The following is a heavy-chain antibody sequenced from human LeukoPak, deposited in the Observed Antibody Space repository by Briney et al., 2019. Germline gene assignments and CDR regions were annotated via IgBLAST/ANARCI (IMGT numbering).Heavy chain of an antibody. Sequence: GGSLRLSCAASGFTFSSYWMSWVRQAPGKGLEWVSGISWNSGSIGYADSVKGRFTVSRDNAKNSLYLQMNSLRAEDTAFYYCTKGPAAAGTYYRGAFDIWGHGTMVTVSS. D-gene: IGHD6-13*01. CDR1: GFTFSSYW. CDR3: TKGPAAAGTYYRGAFDI. J-gene: IGHJ3*02. CDR2: ISWNSGSI. V-gene: IGHV3-9*01.